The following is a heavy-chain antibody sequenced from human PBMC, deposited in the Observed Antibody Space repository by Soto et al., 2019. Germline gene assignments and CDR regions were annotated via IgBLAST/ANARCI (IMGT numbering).Heavy chain of an antibody. CDR2: MYHSGST. V-gene: IGHV4-30-2*01. CDR3: ARIPSP. CDR1: GGSISSGGYS. Sequence: SETLSLTCAVSGGSISSGGYSWSWIRQPPGKGLEWIGYMYHSGSTYYNSSLKSRVTISVDRSKNQFSLKLSSVTAADTAVYYCARIPSPWGQGTLVPVSS. J-gene: IGHJ5*02. D-gene: IGHD2-21*01.